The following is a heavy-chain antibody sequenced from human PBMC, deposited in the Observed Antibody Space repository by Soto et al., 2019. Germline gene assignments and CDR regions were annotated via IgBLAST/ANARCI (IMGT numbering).Heavy chain of an antibody. Sequence: ASRQGLEWMGWISAYNGNTNYAQKLQGRATMTTDTSTSTAYMELRSLRSDDTAVYYCARDRSLVDAFDIWGQGTMVTVSS. J-gene: IGHJ3*02. CDR2: ISAYNGNT. V-gene: IGHV1-18*01. CDR3: ARDRSLVDAFDI. D-gene: IGHD3-16*02.